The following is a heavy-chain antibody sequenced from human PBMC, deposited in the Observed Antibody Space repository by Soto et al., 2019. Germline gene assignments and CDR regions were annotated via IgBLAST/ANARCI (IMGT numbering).Heavy chain of an antibody. CDR1: GYTFTSYY. J-gene: IGHJ5*02. CDR2: INPSGGST. Sequence: QVQLVQSGAEVKKPGASVKVSCKASGYTFTSYYMHWVRQATGQGLEWMGIINPSGGSTSYAKKFQGRVTMIGDTSTSTVYMELSSVRSEDTAVYYCARGSSTSTKTWFDPLGQGTLVTVCS. CDR3: ARGSSTSTKTWFDP. V-gene: IGHV1-46*01. D-gene: IGHD2-2*01.